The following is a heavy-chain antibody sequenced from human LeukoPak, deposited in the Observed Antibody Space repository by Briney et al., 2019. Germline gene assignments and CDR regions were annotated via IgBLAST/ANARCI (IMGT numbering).Heavy chain of an antibody. J-gene: IGHJ3*02. CDR1: GGSISSYY. V-gene: IGHV4-59*08. CDR2: IYKSGST. Sequence: PSETLSLTCTVSGGSISSYYWSWIRQPPGKGLEWIGNIYKSGSTNYNPSLKSRVTMSVDMSKNQFSLRLNSVTAADTAVYYCARLSTGPYGLGAFDIWGQGTMVTVSS. D-gene: IGHD1-1*01. CDR3: ARLSTGPYGLGAFDI.